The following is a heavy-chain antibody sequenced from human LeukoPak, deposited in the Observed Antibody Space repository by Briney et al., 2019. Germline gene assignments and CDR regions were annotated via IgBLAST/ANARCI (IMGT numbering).Heavy chain of an antibody. CDR2: ISGSGGST. Sequence: GGSLRLSCAASEFTFSNYAMNWVRQAPGKGLEWVSAISGSGGSTYYADSVKGRFTISRDNSKNTLYLQMNSLRAEDTAVYYCAKSSGYYQYYFDYWGQGTLVTVSS. J-gene: IGHJ4*02. D-gene: IGHD3-22*01. CDR3: AKSSGYYQYYFDY. CDR1: EFTFSNYA. V-gene: IGHV3-23*01.